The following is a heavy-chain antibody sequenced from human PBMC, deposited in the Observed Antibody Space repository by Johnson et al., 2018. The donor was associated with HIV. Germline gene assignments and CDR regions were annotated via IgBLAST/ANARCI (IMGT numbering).Heavy chain of an antibody. CDR3: ARATHYYDSSGYYLDAFDI. Sequence: STYYADSVKGRFTISRDNSKNTLYLQMNSLRAEDTALYYCARATHYYDSSGYYLDAFDIWGQGTMVTVSS. V-gene: IGHV3-23*01. D-gene: IGHD3-22*01. J-gene: IGHJ3*02. CDR2: ST.